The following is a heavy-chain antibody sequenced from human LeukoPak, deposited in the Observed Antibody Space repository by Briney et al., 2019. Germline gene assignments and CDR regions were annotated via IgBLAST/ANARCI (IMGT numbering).Heavy chain of an antibody. V-gene: IGHV4-59*01. CDR1: GGSISSYY. J-gene: IGHJ3*02. Sequence: SETLSLTCTVSGGSISSYYWSWIRQPPGKGLEWIGYIYYSGSTNYNPSLKSRVTISVDTSKNQFSLKLSSVTAADTAVYYCARAMYYYGSEHAFDIWGQGTMVTVSS. D-gene: IGHD3-10*01. CDR3: ARAMYYYGSEHAFDI. CDR2: IYYSGST.